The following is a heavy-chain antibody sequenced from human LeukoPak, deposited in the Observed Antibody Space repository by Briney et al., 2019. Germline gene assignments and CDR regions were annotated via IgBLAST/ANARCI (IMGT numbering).Heavy chain of an antibody. CDR3: AKDRWDSSSWSGFDY. J-gene: IGHJ4*02. CDR1: GFTFSNNG. CDR2: IRYDGSNK. D-gene: IGHD6-13*01. V-gene: IGHV3-30*02. Sequence: GGSLRLSCAASGFTFSNNGMHWVRQAPGKGLEWVAFIRYDGSNKYYADSVKGRFTVSRGNSENTLYLQLNSLKPDDTAVYYCAKDRWDSSSWSGFDYWGQGTLVTVSS.